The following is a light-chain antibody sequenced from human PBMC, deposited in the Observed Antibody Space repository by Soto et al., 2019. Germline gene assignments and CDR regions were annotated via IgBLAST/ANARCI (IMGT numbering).Light chain of an antibody. CDR3: QQFNDYPPA. Sequence: IPLTQSPSSLSASAGDRVTITCRASQGISSALAWYQQKPGKAPKLLIYDASSLQSGVPSRFSGSGSDTDFTLTISGLQPEDVATYYCQQFNDYPPAFGQGTRLEIK. J-gene: IGKJ5*01. CDR2: DAS. V-gene: IGKV1D-13*01. CDR1: QGISSA.